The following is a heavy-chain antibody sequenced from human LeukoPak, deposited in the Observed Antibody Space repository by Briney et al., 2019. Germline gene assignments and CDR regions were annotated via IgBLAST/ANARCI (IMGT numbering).Heavy chain of an antibody. V-gene: IGHV1-24*01. J-gene: IGHJ5*02. Sequence: ASVNVSCKVSVYTLTQLSMHWVRQAPGKGLEWMGGFDPEDGETIYAQKFQGRVTMTEDTSTDTAYMELSSLRSEDTAVYYCAILQHYGDLAWFDPWGQGTLVTVSS. CDR1: VYTLTQLS. D-gene: IGHD3-10*01. CDR3: AILQHYGDLAWFDP. CDR2: FDPEDGET.